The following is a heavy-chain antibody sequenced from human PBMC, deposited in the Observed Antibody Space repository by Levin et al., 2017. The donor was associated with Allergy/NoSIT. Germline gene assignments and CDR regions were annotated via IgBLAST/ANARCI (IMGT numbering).Heavy chain of an antibody. V-gene: IGHV3-23*01. Sequence: GGSLRLSCVASGFTFSTCAMNWVRQAPGKGLEWVSLISNNGGSTYYADSVKGRFTISRDNSKNTLYLQMNSLRAEDTALYYCAKKHYDSSGSRGVFDIWGQGTMVTVSS. CDR1: GFTFSTCA. J-gene: IGHJ3*02. CDR2: ISNNGGST. CDR3: AKKHYDSSGSRGVFDI. D-gene: IGHD3-22*01.